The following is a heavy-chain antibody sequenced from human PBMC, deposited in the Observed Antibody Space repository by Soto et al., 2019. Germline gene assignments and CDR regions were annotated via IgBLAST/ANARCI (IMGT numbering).Heavy chain of an antibody. V-gene: IGHV3-23*01. Sequence: GGSLRLSCAASGFTFSSYAMSWVRQAPGKGLEWVSAISGSGGSTYYADSVKGRFTISRDNSKNTLYLQMNSLRAEDTAVYYCAKRTTGTTFNFYYYYGMDVWGQGTTVTVSS. J-gene: IGHJ6*02. CDR2: ISGSGGST. D-gene: IGHD1-1*01. CDR1: GFTFSSYA. CDR3: AKRTTGTTFNFYYYYGMDV.